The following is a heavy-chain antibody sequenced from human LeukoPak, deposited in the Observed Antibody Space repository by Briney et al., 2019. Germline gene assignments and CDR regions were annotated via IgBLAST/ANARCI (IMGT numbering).Heavy chain of an antibody. V-gene: IGHV3-21*01. CDR3: ARGRSTWHLDY. D-gene: IGHD1-26*01. J-gene: IGHJ4*02. Sequence: GGSLRLSCAASGFTFSSYSMDWVRQAPGKGLEWVSYISSTNGYIYYADSVRGRFTISRDNAKNSLSLQMNSLRAEDTAVYYCARGRSTWHLDYWGQGTLVTVSS. CDR2: ISSTNGYI. CDR1: GFTFSSYS.